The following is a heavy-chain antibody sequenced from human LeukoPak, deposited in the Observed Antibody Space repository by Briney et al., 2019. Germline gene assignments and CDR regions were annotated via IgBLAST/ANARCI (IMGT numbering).Heavy chain of an antibody. CDR1: GYIFGDYY. D-gene: IGHD6-19*01. J-gene: IGHJ4*02. CDR3: ARGGLAVAGKTLFHFDK. V-gene: IGHV1-2*02. CDR2: INPNGGAL. Sequence: ASLKVSCKASGYIFGDYYIHWVRQAPGQGLEYMGWINPNGGALNYAQRFKGRVTLTKDTSINTVYMEMTGLTSDDTAIFYCARGGLAVAGKTLFHFDKWGQGTLVTVSS.